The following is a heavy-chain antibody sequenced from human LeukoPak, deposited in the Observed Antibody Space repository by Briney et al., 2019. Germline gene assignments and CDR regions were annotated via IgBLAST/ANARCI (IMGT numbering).Heavy chain of an antibody. J-gene: IGHJ4*02. V-gene: IGHV3-23*01. Sequence: GGSLRFSCAASGFTFSSYAMSWARQAPGKGLEWVSAISGSGGSTYYADSVKGRFTISRDNSKNTLYLQMNSLRAEDTAVYYCAKDTYYGFRQASGYYFDYWGQGTLVTVSS. D-gene: IGHD3-10*01. CDR3: AKDTYYGFRQASGYYFDY. CDR2: ISGSGGST. CDR1: GFTFSSYA.